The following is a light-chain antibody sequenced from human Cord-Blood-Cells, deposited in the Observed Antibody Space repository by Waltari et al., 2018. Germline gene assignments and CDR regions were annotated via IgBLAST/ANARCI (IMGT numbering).Light chain of an antibody. CDR2: EGS. J-gene: IGLJ3*02. Sequence: QSALTQPASVSGSPGQSITISCTGTSSDVGRYNLVSWYQQHPGKAPKLMIYEGSMRPSGVSNRFSGSKSGNTASLTISGLQAEDEADYYCCSYAGSSTFAVFGGGTKLTVL. CDR3: CSYAGSSTFAV. CDR1: SSDVGRYNL. V-gene: IGLV2-23*03.